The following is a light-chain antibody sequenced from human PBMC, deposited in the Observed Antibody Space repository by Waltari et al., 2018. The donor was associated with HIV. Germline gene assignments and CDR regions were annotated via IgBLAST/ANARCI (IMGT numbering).Light chain of an antibody. CDR1: GLAQRY. V-gene: IGLV3-25*03. J-gene: IGLJ3*02. CDR3: QSSDSSDISV. Sequence: SYELTQPPSVSVSPGQTARITCSGDGLAQRYAYWYQQKPGQAPGLVMCKDSERPSGIPERFAGSSSGTTVTLTISGVQAEDEADYYCQSSDSSDISVFGGGTKLTVL. CDR2: KDS.